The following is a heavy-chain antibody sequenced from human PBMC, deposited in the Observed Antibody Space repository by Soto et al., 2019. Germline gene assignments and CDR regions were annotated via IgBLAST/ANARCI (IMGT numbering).Heavy chain of an antibody. Sequence: QVQLVQSGTEVKKPGASVKVSCQAFTTHWMHWVRQAPGQGLEWMGVINPSGSRTLSAQKFQGRLTMTSATSTSTLYMELSSLTSEDTAVYYCVRDNSRQDLAWWFDPWGQGTLVTVSS. CDR1: FTTHW. J-gene: IGHJ5*02. D-gene: IGHD1-1*01. V-gene: IGHV1-46*01. CDR2: INPSGSRT. CDR3: VRDNSRQDLAWWFDP.